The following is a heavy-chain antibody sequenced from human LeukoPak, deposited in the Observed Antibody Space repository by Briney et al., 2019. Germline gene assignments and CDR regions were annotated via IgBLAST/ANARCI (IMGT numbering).Heavy chain of an antibody. CDR2: IWYDGSNK. CDR3: ARRGGDYGSFDY. V-gene: IGHV3-33*01. D-gene: IGHD3-10*01. CDR1: GFTFSSYG. J-gene: IGHJ4*02. Sequence: GGSLRLSCAASGFTFSSYGMHWVRQAPGKGLEWVAVIWYDGSNKYYADSVKGRFTISRDNSKNTLYLQMNSLRAEDTTVYYCARRGGDYGSFDYWGQGTLVTVSS.